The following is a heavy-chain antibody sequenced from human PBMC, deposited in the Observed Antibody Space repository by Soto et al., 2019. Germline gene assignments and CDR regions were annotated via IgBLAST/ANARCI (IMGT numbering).Heavy chain of an antibody. Sequence: QVQLVESGGGVVQPGRSLRLSCAASGFTFSSYGMHWVRQAPGKGLEWVAVISYDGSNKYYADSVKGRFTISRDNSKNTLYLQMNSLRAEDTAVYYCAKDLWGATTVYWCQGTLVTVSS. CDR1: GFTFSSYG. V-gene: IGHV3-30*18. CDR3: AKDLWGATTVY. J-gene: IGHJ4*02. CDR2: ISYDGSNK. D-gene: IGHD1-26*01.